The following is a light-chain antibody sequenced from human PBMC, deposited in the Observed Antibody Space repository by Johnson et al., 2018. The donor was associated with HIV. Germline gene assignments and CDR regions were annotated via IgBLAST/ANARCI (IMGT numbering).Light chain of an antibody. Sequence: QSVLTQPPSVSAAPGQKVTISCSGSSSNIGNNYVSWYQQFPGTAPKLLIYGNHRRPSGIPDRFSASKSGTSATLAITALQTGDEADYYCGTWDSSLSAHYVFGTGTKITVV. J-gene: IGLJ1*01. V-gene: IGLV1-51*01. CDR2: GNH. CDR1: SSNIGNNY. CDR3: GTWDSSLSAHYV.